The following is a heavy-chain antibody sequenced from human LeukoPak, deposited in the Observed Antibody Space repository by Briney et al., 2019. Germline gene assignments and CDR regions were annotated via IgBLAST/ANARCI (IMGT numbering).Heavy chain of an antibody. V-gene: IGHV4-4*02. CDR2: IYHSGTN. D-gene: IGHD3-9*01. CDR3: ARREGILTGCPSFDD. Sequence: SETLSLTCAVSGGSISRSNWWSWVRQPPGKGLEWIGEIYHSGTNNYNPSLKSRVTISIDKSKNQFSLNLTSVTAADTAVYYCARREGILTGCPSFDDWGQGTLVTVSS. J-gene: IGHJ4*02. CDR1: GGSISRSNW.